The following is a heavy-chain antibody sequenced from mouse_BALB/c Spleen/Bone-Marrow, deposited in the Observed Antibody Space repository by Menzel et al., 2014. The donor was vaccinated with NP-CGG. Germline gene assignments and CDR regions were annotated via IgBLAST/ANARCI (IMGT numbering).Heavy chain of an antibody. Sequence: QVQLQQSGPELVKPGASVKISCKASGYTFTDYYINWVKQKPGQGLEWIGWIYPGGGNTKYNEKFKGKATLTVDTSSSTAYMQISSLTSEDTAVYFCARPPYYYGSSYYWYFDVWGAGTTVTVSS. V-gene: IGHV1-84*02. J-gene: IGHJ1*01. CDR3: ARPPYYYGSSYYWYFDV. CDR2: IYPGGGNT. CDR1: GYTFTDYY. D-gene: IGHD1-1*01.